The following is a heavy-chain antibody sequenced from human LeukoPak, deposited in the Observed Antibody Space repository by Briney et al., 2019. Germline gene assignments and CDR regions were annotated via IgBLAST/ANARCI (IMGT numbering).Heavy chain of an antibody. CDR3: ARVHFLRKYDSSGYSAAHDAFDI. V-gene: IGHV4-39*07. CDR2: INHSGST. D-gene: IGHD3-22*01. CDR1: GGSIRSSYYY. J-gene: IGHJ3*02. Sequence: PSETLSLTCTVSGGSIRSSYYYWGWIRQPPGKGLEWIGEINHSGSTNYNPSLKSRVTISVDTSKNQFSLKLSSVTAADTAVYYCARVHFLRKYDSSGYSAAHDAFDIWGQGTMVTVSS.